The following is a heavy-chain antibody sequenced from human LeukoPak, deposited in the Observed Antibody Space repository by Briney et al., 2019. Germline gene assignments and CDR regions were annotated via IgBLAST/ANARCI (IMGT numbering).Heavy chain of an antibody. CDR1: GFNFSSHW. J-gene: IGHJ6*04. V-gene: IGHV3-74*03. CDR3: VRGREVRGRSMDV. Sequence: GGSLRLSCAASGFNFSSHWMHWVRQAPGKGLVWVSRLRSSGNGTTYADSVKGRFTISRDNAKNTLFLQMNSLRIEDTAVYYCVRGREVRGRSMDVWGKGTAVIVSP. D-gene: IGHD3-10*01. CDR2: LRSSGNGT.